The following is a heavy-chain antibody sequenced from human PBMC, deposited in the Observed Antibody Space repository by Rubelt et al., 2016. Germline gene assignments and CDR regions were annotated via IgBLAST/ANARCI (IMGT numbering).Heavy chain of an antibody. V-gene: IGHV4-34*01. CDR1: GGSISSYY. J-gene: IGHJ5*02. Sequence: QVQLQQWGAGLLKPSETLSLTCAVYGGSISSYYWSWIRQPPGKGLEWIGTIYYTGRIYYNSSLKSRVNMSVDTSKNQFSLNLYSGTAADTAVYYCARGPLRGWFDPWGQGTLVTVSS. CDR3: ARGPLRGWFDP. CDR2: IYYTGRI.